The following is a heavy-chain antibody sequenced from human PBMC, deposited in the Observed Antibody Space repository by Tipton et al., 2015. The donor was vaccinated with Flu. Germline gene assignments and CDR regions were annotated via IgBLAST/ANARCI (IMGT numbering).Heavy chain of an antibody. CDR1: GFTFSNYW. V-gene: IGHV3-74*03. CDR2: MNPDGTII. D-gene: IGHD3-16*01. CDR3: ARFAGGP. Sequence: SLRLSCAASGFTFSNYWMHWVRQLPGEGLEWVSRMNPDGTIITYADSAKGRFTISRDNARNSLYLQMNSLRAEDTAVYHCARFAGGPWGQGTLVTVSS. J-gene: IGHJ5*02.